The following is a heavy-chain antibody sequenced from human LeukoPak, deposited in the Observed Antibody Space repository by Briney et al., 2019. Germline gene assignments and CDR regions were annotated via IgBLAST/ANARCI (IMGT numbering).Heavy chain of an antibody. CDR2: IYHSGFA. V-gene: IGHV4-39*07. CDR1: GGSINTNNYY. J-gene: IGHJ4*02. D-gene: IGHD2-15*01. Sequence: SETLSLTCNVSGGSINTNNYYWGWIRQPPGKGLEWIGSIYHSGFAYYNPSLKSRVTISVDTSKNQFSLNMSSVTAADTAVYYCARLIYCSGGSCNLGYFDYWGQGTLVTVSS. CDR3: ARLIYCSGGSCNLGYFDY.